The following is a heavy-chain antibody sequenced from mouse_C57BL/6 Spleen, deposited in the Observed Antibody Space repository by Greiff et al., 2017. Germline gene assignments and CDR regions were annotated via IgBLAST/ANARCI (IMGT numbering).Heavy chain of an antibody. CDR3: TTDFMTTVDYCDD. Sequence: VQLQQSGAELVRPGASVKLSCTASGFNIKDYYMHWVKQRPEQGLEWIGRIDPEDGDTEYAPKFQGKATMTADTSSNTAYLQLSSLTSEDTAVYYCTTDFMTTVDYCDDWGQGTTLTVAS. V-gene: IGHV14-1*01. J-gene: IGHJ2*01. CDR2: IDPEDGDT. D-gene: IGHD1-1*01. CDR1: GFNIKDYY.